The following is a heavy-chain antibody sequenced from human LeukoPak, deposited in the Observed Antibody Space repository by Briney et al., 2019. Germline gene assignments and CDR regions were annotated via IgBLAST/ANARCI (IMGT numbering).Heavy chain of an antibody. D-gene: IGHD3-3*01. Sequence: SETLSLTCTVSGGSISSGSYYWSWIRQPAGKGLEWIGRLYTSGSTNYNPSLKSRLTISVDTSKNQFSLKLSSVTAAETAVYYDRRVTDFRSGYYITVHDYYM. J-gene: IGHJ6*03. CDR3: RRVTDFRSGYYITVHDYYM. CDR1: GGSISSGSYY. CDR2: LYTSGST. V-gene: IGHV4-61*02.